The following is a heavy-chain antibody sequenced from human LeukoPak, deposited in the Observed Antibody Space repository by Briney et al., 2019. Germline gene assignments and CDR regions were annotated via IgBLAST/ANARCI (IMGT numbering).Heavy chain of an antibody. J-gene: IGHJ4*02. CDR2: VSGSGAIA. CDR3: AKDRSIGTYYTFDS. CDR1: GVTFNNYA. Sequence: GGSLRLSCAASGVTFNNYAMSWVRQAPGKGLEWVSTVSGSGAIAYYTDSDKGRFTISRDNSKNTLYLQMSSLTAKDTAVYYCAKDRSIGTYYTFDSWGQGTLVTVSS. V-gene: IGHV3-23*01. D-gene: IGHD1-26*01.